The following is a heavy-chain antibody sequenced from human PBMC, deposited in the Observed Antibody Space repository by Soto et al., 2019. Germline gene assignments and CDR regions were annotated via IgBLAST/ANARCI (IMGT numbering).Heavy chain of an antibody. J-gene: IGHJ4*02. CDR3: AKEGPMVSYFDY. V-gene: IGHV3-23*01. Sequence: EVQLLESGGGLVQPGGSLRLSCAAPGFTFSNYAMSWVRQAPGKGLEWVSGISGSGGRTYYADSVKGRFTISRDNSKNTLYLQMNSLRAEDRDVYYCAKEGPMVSYFDYWGQGTLVTVSS. CDR2: ISGSGGRT. D-gene: IGHD5-18*01. CDR1: GFTFSNYA.